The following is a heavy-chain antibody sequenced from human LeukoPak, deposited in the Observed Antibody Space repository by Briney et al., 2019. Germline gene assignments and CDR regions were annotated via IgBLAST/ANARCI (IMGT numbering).Heavy chain of an antibody. J-gene: IGHJ3*02. CDR2: ISSSGSTI. CDR1: GFTFSDYY. Sequence: PGGSLRLSCAASGFTFSDYYMSWIRQAPGKGLEWVSYISSSGSTIYYADSVKGRFTISRDNAKNSLYLQMNSLRAEDTALYYCAKDIGLITMVRGVIPSGAFDIWGQGTMVTVSS. CDR3: AKDIGLITMVRGVIPSGAFDI. D-gene: IGHD3-10*01. V-gene: IGHV3-11*01.